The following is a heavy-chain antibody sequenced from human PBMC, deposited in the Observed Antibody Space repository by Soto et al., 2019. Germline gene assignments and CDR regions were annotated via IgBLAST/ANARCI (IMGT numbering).Heavy chain of an antibody. D-gene: IGHD5-12*01. V-gene: IGHV3-23*01. J-gene: IGHJ4*02. CDR1: GFTFSSYA. Sequence: GGSLRLSCAASGFTFSSYAMSWVRQAPGKGLEWVSGINNSGGRTYYADSVKGRFTISRDNSKNTLYLQMNSLRAEDTALYYWVKDYKGVATIMDYWGQGTQVTVSS. CDR3: VKDYKGVATIMDY. CDR2: INNSGGRT.